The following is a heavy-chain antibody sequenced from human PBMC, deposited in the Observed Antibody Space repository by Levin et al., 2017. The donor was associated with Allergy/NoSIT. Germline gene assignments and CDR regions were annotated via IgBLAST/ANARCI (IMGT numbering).Heavy chain of an antibody. CDR2: SHISGGT. D-gene: IGHD3-22*01. J-gene: IGHJ4*02. V-gene: IGHV4-4*07. CDR3: ARGQGSTGYNYFDY. CDR1: DGSISSYY. Sequence: SETLSLTCTVSDGSISSYYWSWIRLSAGKGLEWIGRSHISGGTNYNPSLKSRLTLSLDTSKNQFYLKLTSVTAADTAVYYCARGQGSTGYNYFDYWGQGIPVTVSS.